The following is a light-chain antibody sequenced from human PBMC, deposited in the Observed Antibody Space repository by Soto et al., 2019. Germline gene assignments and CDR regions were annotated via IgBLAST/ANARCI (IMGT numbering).Light chain of an antibody. Sequence: QPVLTQSPSASASLGASVKLTCTLSSGHSNYAIAWHQQQPEKGPRYLMKVNSGGSHIKGDGIPDRFSGSSSGAERYLFISSLQSEDEADYYCQTWGTGIHVVFGGGTKLTVL. CDR1: SGHSNYA. CDR2: VNSGGSH. CDR3: QTWGTGIHVV. J-gene: IGLJ2*01. V-gene: IGLV4-69*01.